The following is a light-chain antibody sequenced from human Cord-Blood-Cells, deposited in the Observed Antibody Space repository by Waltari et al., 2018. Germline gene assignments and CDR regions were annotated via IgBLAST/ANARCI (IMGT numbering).Light chain of an antibody. CDR3: QQYNNWPYT. CDR1: QCVSSN. V-gene: IGKV3-15*01. CDR2: GAS. J-gene: IGKJ2*01. Sequence: EIVMTQSPATLSVSPGERATLSCRASQCVSSNLAWYRQKPGQAPRLLNYGASTRAPGIPARFSGSGSGTEFTLTISSLQSEDFAVYYCQQYNNWPYTFGQGTKLEIK.